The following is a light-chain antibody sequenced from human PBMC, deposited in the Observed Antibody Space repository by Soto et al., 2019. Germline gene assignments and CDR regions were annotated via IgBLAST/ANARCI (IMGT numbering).Light chain of an antibody. J-gene: IGKJ4*01. V-gene: IGKV4-1*01. CDR1: QSVLYTSNSDNY. Sequence: DIVMTQSPDSLAVSLGERATINCKSSQSVLYTSNSDNYLAWYQQKPGQPPKLLIYWASTRESGVPDRFSGSGSGTDFSLTISSLQAEDVAVYYCQQYYSSPPAFGGGTKVEIK. CDR3: QQYYSSPPA. CDR2: WAS.